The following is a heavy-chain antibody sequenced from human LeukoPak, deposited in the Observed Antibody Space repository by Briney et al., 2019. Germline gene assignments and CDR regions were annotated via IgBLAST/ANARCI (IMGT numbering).Heavy chain of an antibody. CDR2: IYYSGST. J-gene: IGHJ6*03. V-gene: IGHV4-39*02. CDR1: GGSISSSSYY. D-gene: IGHD6-19*01. Sequence: SETLSLTCTVSGGSISSSSYYWGWIRQPPGKGLEWIGSIYYSGSTYYNPSLKSRVTISVDTSKNQFSLKLSSVTAADTAVYYCAREVTSGWYYYYMDVWGKGTTVTISS. CDR3: AREVTSGWYYYYMDV.